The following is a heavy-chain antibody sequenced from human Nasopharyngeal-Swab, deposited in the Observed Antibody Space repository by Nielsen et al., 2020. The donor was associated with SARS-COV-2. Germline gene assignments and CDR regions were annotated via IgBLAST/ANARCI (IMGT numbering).Heavy chain of an antibody. CDR1: GFTVSSNY. V-gene: IGHV3-53*05. CDR3: AKAGLLDYYYYGMDV. J-gene: IGHJ6*02. Sequence: GGSLRLSCAASGFTVSSNYMSWVRQAPGKGLEWVSVIYSGGSTYYADSVKGRFTISRDNSKNTLYLQMNSLRAEDTAVYYCAKAGLLDYYYYGMDVWGQGTTVTVSS. CDR2: IYSGGST. D-gene: IGHD2-15*01.